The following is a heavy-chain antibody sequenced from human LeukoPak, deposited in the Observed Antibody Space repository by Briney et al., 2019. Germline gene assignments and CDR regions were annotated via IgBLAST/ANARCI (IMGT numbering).Heavy chain of an antibody. V-gene: IGHV4-61*01. D-gene: IGHD5-24*01. CDR3: ARGEMATIFDY. Sequence: SETLSLTCTVSGGSVSSGSYYWSWIRQPPGKGLEWIGYIYYSGSTNHNPSLKSRVTISVDTSKNQFSLKLSSVTAADTAVYYCARGEMATIFDYWGQGTLVTVSS. CDR1: GGSVSSGSYY. J-gene: IGHJ4*02. CDR2: IYYSGST.